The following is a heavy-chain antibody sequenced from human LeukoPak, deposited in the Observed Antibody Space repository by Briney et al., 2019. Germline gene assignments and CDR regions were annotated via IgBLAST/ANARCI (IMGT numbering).Heavy chain of an antibody. J-gene: IGHJ4*02. CDR1: GYSISSGYY. V-gene: IGHV4-38-2*02. CDR3: ARAGASSTMIVVVTSFDY. CDR2: IYHSGST. D-gene: IGHD3-22*01. Sequence: PSETLSLTCTVSGYSISSGYYWGWIRQPPGKGLEWIGSIYHSGSTYYNPSLKSRVTISVDTSKNQFSLKLSSVTAADTAVYYCARAGASSTMIVVVTSFDYWGQGTLVTVSS.